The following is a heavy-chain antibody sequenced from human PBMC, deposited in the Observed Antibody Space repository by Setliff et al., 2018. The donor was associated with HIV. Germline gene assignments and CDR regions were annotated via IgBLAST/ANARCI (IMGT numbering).Heavy chain of an antibody. CDR2: IILIFGTA. V-gene: IGHV1-69*13. Sequence: GASVKVSCKASGGTFSRFAINWVRRAPGQGLEWMGGIILIFGTANYAQKFQGRVTITADESTSTAYMELSSLKSEDTAVYYCARSAGDSYDSSGQIWGAYFDYWGQGTLVTVSS. CDR3: ARSAGDSYDSSGQIWGAYFDY. CDR1: GGTFSRFA. D-gene: IGHD3-22*01. J-gene: IGHJ4*02.